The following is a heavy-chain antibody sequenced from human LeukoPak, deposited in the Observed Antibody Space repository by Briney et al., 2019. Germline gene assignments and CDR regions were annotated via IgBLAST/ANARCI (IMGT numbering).Heavy chain of an antibody. CDR2: IYPGDSDT. Sequence: GESLKISCQGSGYSFTSYWIAWVRQMPGKGLEWTGIIYPGDSDTTYSPSFQGQVTISADNSISTAHLQWSSLKASDTAMYYCATFTAYSRSSDYHFDYWGQGTLVTVSS. CDR3: ATFTAYSRSSDYHFDY. J-gene: IGHJ4*02. V-gene: IGHV5-51*01. CDR1: GYSFTSYW. D-gene: IGHD6-6*01.